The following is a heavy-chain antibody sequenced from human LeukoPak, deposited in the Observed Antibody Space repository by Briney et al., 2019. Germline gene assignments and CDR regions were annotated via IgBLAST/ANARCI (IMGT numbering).Heavy chain of an antibody. CDR1: GYSFTNYW. V-gene: IGHV5-51*01. CDR3: ARFPYYYDSSGYTRYFDY. D-gene: IGHD3-22*01. J-gene: IGHJ4*02. Sequence: GESLKISRMGSGYSFTNYWIGWVRQMPGQGLGWVGIIYSDDSDTRYSPSFQGQVTISTDKSISTAYLQWSSLKASDTAMYFCARFPYYYDSSGYTRYFDYWGQGTLVTVSS. CDR2: IYSDDSDT.